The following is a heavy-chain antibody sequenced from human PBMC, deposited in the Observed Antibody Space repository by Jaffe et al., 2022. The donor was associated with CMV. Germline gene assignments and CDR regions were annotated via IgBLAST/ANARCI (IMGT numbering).Heavy chain of an antibody. CDR3: ARLLSGSYFGWYFDL. Sequence: EVQLVESGGGLIQPGGSLRLSCAASGFTVSSNYMSWVRQAPGKGLEWVSVIYSGGSTYYADSVKGRFTISRDNSKNTLYLQMNSLRAEDTAVYYCARLLSGSYFGWYFDLWGRGTLVTVSS. CDR1: GFTVSSNY. V-gene: IGHV3-53*02. D-gene: IGHD1-26*01. J-gene: IGHJ2*01. CDR2: IYSGGST.